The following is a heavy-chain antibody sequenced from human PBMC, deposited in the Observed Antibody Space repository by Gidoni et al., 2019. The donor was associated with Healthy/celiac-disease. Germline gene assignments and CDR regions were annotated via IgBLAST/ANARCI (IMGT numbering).Heavy chain of an antibody. CDR2: ISGSGGST. CDR3: AKVPDYDFWSGYSY. D-gene: IGHD3-3*01. J-gene: IGHJ4*02. CDR1: GFTFSSYA. Sequence: EVQLLESGGGLVQPGGSLRLSFAASGFTFSSYAMSWVRQAPGKGLEWVSAISGSGGSTYYADSVKGRFTISRDNSKNTLYLQMNSLRAEDTAVYYCAKVPDYDFWSGYSYWGQGTLVTVSS. V-gene: IGHV3-23*01.